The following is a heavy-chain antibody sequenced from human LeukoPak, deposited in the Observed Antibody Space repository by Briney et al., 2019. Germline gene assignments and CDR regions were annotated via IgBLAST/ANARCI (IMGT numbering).Heavy chain of an antibody. CDR2: ISCIGSNI. J-gene: IGHJ4*02. CDR3: ATNRDGYNY. D-gene: IGHD5-24*01. Sequence: GGSLRLSCAVSGFTFSNYAMTWVRQAPGKGLEWVSSISCIGSNIYYADSVKGRFTISRDNSKNTLHVQMNSLRAEDTAIYYCATNRDGYNYWGQGTLVTVSS. V-gene: IGHV3-23*01. CDR1: GFTFSNYA.